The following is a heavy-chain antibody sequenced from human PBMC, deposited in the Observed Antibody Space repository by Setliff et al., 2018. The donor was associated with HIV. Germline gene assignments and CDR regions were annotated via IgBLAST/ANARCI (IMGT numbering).Heavy chain of an antibody. J-gene: IGHJ6*02. CDR2: IYHKGST. Sequence: SETLSLTCAVSGYSITSVYYWGWIRQPPGKGLEWMGSIYHKGSTYYNPSLKSRVSILVDISKNQFSLKLSSVTAADTAVYYCARLHIRFRSQDWAAVDVWGQGTTVTVSS. D-gene: IGHD3-3*01. CDR1: GYSITSVYY. V-gene: IGHV4-38-2*01. CDR3: ARLHIRFRSQDWAAVDV.